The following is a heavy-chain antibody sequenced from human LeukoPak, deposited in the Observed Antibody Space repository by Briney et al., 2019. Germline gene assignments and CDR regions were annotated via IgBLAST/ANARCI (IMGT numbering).Heavy chain of an antibody. CDR3: ARDHNIVAPFDY. CDR1: GYTFTSYA. D-gene: IGHD5-12*01. Sequence: ASVKVSCKASGYTFTSYAMHWVRQAPGQRLEWMGWINAGNGNTRYSQKFQGRVTITRDTSASTAYMELSSLRSEDTAVYYCARDHNIVAPFDYWGQGTLVTVSS. J-gene: IGHJ4*02. CDR2: INAGNGNT. V-gene: IGHV1-3*01.